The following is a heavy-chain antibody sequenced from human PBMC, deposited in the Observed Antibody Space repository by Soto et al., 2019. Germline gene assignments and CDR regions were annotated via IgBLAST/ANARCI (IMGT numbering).Heavy chain of an antibody. J-gene: IGHJ6*02. CDR2: IIPIFGTA. D-gene: IGHD3-22*01. CDR1: GCTFSSYA. Sequence: SVKVSCKASGCTFSSYAISWVRQAPGQGLEWMGGIIPIFGTANYAQKFQGRVTITADESTSTAYMELSSLRSEDTAVYYCARDRYYDSSGPPGGMDVWGQGTTVTVSS. CDR3: ARDRYYDSSGPPGGMDV. V-gene: IGHV1-69*13.